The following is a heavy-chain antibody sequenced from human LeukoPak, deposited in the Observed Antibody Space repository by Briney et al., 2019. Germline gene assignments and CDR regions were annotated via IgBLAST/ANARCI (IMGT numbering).Heavy chain of an antibody. J-gene: IGHJ3*02. Sequence: SETLSLTCAVYGGSFSGYYWSWIRQPPGKGLEWIGEINHSGSTNYNPSLKSRVTISVDTSKNRFSLKLSPVTAADTAVYYCARGLYCSSTSCYENAFDIWGRGTMVTVSS. CDR1: GGSFSGYY. CDR2: INHSGST. D-gene: IGHD2-2*01. CDR3: ARGLYCSSTSCYENAFDI. V-gene: IGHV4-34*01.